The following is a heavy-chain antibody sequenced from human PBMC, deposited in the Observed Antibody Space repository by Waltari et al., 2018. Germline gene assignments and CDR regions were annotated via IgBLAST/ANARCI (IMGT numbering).Heavy chain of an antibody. V-gene: IGHV3-53*01. Sequence: VQLVESGGGLTQPGGPLRVSGAASGSTVSGNYMRWVRQAPGKGLEWVSVIYSGGSTYYADSVKGRFTISRDNSKNTLYLQMNSLRAEDTAVYYCARVGWLQNFDYWGQGTLVTVSS. CDR3: ARVGWLQNFDY. J-gene: IGHJ4*02. CDR2: IYSGGST. D-gene: IGHD5-12*01. CDR1: GSTVSGNY.